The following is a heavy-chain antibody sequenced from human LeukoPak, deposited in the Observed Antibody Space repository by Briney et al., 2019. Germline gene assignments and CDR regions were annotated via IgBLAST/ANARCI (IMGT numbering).Heavy chain of an antibody. D-gene: IGHD5-24*01. Sequence: GGSLRLSCAASGFTFSTYEMNWVRQAPGKGLEWVSYSSRTGSTIYYADSVKGRFTISRDSATNSLYLKKNSLRAEDTAVYYCARIGDNYGAASDYWGQGTLVTVSS. J-gene: IGHJ4*02. CDR3: ARIGDNYGAASDY. V-gene: IGHV3-48*03. CDR1: GFTFSTYE. CDR2: SSRTGSTI.